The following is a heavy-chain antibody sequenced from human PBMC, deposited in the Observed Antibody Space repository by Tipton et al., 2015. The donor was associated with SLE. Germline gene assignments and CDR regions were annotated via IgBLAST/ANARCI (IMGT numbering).Heavy chain of an antibody. CDR1: GGSISSHY. Sequence: LRLSCTVSGGSISSHYWSWIRQPPGKGLEWIGYIYYSGSTNYNPSLKSRVTISVDTSKNQFSLKLSSVTAADTAVYYCARGDWGLGFFDLWGRGTLVTVSS. CDR2: IYYSGST. V-gene: IGHV4-59*11. CDR3: ARGDWGLGFFDL. D-gene: IGHD7-27*01. J-gene: IGHJ2*01.